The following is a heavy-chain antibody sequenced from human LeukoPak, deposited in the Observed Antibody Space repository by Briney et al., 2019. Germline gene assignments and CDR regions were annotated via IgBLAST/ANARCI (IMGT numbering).Heavy chain of an antibody. V-gene: IGHV3-23*01. Sequence: GGSLRLSCAASGLTFSSYAMSWVRQAPGRGLEWVSSISGSGGTTNYADSVKGRFTISRDNSKNILFLQMNSLRAEDTAVYYCAKGACSGVSCYRSDCWGQGALVTVSS. CDR3: AKGACSGVSCYRSDC. CDR1: GLTFSSYA. J-gene: IGHJ4*02. D-gene: IGHD2-15*01. CDR2: ISGSGGTT.